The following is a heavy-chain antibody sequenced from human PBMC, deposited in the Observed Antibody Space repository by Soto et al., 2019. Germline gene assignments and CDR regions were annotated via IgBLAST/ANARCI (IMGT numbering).Heavy chain of an antibody. D-gene: IGHD1-26*01. V-gene: IGHV1-69*06. J-gene: IGHJ4*02. CDR1: GGTFSSYA. CDR2: IIPLFGTA. CDR3: ARGWETVGTTTPFAY. Sequence: QVQLVQSGAEVKKPGSSVKVSCQASGGTFSSYAITWVRQAPGQGLEWMGGIIPLFGTANYAQKFQGRVTITADKSTSTAYMEVRSPRSEDTAVYYCARGWETVGTTTPFAYWGQGTLVTVSS.